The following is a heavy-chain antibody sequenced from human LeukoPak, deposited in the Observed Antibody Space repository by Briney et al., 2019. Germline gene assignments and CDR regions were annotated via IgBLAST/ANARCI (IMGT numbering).Heavy chain of an antibody. CDR2: ISTDGSST. V-gene: IGHV3-74*01. J-gene: IGHJ6*03. D-gene: IGHD3-10*01. CDR3: AREPRGSGSYYYYYYYYMDV. Sequence: GGSLRLSCAASGFTFSTYWMHWVRQVPGKGPVWVTRISTDGSSTSYADSVKGRFTISRDNSKNTLYLQMNSLRAEDTAVYYCAREPRGSGSYYYYYYYYMDVWGKGTTVTVSS. CDR1: GFTFSTYW.